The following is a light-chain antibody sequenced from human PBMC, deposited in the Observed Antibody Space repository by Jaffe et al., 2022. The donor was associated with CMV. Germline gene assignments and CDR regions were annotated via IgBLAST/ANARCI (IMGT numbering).Light chain of an antibody. CDR2: SNN. J-gene: IGLJ3*02. CDR1: RSNIGSNA. V-gene: IGLV1-44*01. CDR3: AAWDDSLDGRV. Sequence: QSVLTQPPSASGTPGQRVTISCSGSRSNIGSNAVNWYQQLSGTAPKLLIYSNNQRPSGVPDRFSGSRSGTAASLAISGLQSEDEADYYCAAWDDSLDGRVFGGGTRVTVL.